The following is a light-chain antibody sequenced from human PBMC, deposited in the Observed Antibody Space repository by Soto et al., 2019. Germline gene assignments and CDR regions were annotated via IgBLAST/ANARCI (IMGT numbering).Light chain of an antibody. J-gene: IGLJ1*01. CDR3: SSYGSTSTRYV. CDR2: EVS. V-gene: IGLV2-14*01. CDR1: SSDVGGYNY. Sequence: QSALTQPASVSGSPGQSITISCTGTSSDVGGYNYVSWYQQHPGKAPKLMIYEVSNRPSGVSNRFSGSKSGNTASLTNSGLQAEDEADYFCSSYGSTSTRYVFGTGTKLTVL.